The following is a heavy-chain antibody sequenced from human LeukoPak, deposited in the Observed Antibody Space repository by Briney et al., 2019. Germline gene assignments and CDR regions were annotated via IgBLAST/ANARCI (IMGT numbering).Heavy chain of an antibody. CDR3: ARAHCSFTSCYRGGVDAVDP. Sequence: SETLSLTCTVSGSSISGYYWTWLRQPPARGLEWIGYIYYFGSTYYNPSLTRRSTISIDTSKNKLSLPLSSVSAADTAVYYCARAHCSFTSCYRGGVDAVDPWGQGTMVTVSS. V-gene: IGHV4-59*01. D-gene: IGHD2-2*02. CDR2: IYYFGST. J-gene: IGHJ3*01. CDR1: GSSISGYY.